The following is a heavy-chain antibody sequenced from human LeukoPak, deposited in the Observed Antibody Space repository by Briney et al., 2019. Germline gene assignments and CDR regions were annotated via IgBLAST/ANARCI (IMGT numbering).Heavy chain of an antibody. Sequence: GGSLSLSCAASGFTFSSYSMNWVRQAPGKGLEWVSSISSSSSYIYYADSVKGRFTISRDNAKNSLYLQMNSLRAEDTAVYYCARDLEMGGAFDSWRQGTMVTVSS. D-gene: IGHD5-24*01. CDR3: ARDLEMGGAFDS. V-gene: IGHV3-21*01. J-gene: IGHJ3*02. CDR1: GFTFSSYS. CDR2: ISSSSSYI.